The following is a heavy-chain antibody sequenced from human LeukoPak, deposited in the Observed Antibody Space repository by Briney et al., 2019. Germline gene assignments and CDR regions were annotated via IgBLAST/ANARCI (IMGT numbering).Heavy chain of an antibody. J-gene: IGHJ4*02. V-gene: IGHV3-23*01. CDR2: ISGSGGST. CDR1: GFTFSSYA. D-gene: IGHD2-2*01. Sequence: PGGSLRLSCAASGFTFSSYAMSWVRQAPGKGLEWVSAISGSGGSTYYADSVKGRFAISRDNSKNTLYLQMNSLRAEDTAVYYCAKSGGPVKMGYCSSTSCHAGDYWGQGTLVTVSS. CDR3: AKSGGPVKMGYCSSTSCHAGDY.